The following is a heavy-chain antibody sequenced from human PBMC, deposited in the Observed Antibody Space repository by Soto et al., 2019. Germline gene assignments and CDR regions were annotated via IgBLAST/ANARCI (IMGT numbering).Heavy chain of an antibody. CDR3: ARSYCSGGSCRFDY. D-gene: IGHD2-15*01. Sequence: GGSLRLSCAASGFTFSSYAMHWVRQAPGKGLEWVGVISYDGSNKYYADSVKGRFTISRDNSKNTLYLQMNSLRAEDTAVYYCARSYCSGGSCRFDYWGQGT. V-gene: IGHV3-30-3*01. CDR2: ISYDGSNK. CDR1: GFTFSSYA. J-gene: IGHJ4*02.